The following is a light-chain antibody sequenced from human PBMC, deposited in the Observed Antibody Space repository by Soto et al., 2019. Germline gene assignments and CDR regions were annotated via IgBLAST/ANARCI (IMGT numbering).Light chain of an antibody. CDR2: GAS. CDR3: QQYGGSPLVT. J-gene: IGKJ4*01. V-gene: IGKV3-20*01. Sequence: ETVLTQSPGTLSLSPGERATLSCRASQSISSGYLAWYQQRPGQAPRLLISGASNRATGIPDRFSGSGYGTDFTLTISRLEPEDFAMYYCQQYGGSPLVTFGGGTKVEIK. CDR1: QSISSGY.